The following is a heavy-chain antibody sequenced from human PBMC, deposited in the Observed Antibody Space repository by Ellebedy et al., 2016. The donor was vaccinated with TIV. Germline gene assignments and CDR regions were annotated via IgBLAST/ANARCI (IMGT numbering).Heavy chain of an antibody. CDR3: AYTRWFAP. CDR2: IYYSGST. CDR1: GYSISSGYY. J-gene: IGHJ5*02. Sequence: GSLRLSCTVSGYSISSGYYWGWIRQPPGKGLEWIGSIYYSGSTYYNPSLKSRVTISVDTSKNQFSLRLSSVTAADTAVYYCAYTRWFAPWGQGTLVTVSS. V-gene: IGHV4-38-2*02. D-gene: IGHD2-2*02.